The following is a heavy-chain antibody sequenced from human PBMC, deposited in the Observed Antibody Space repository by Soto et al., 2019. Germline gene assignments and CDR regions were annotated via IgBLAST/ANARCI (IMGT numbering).Heavy chain of an antibody. J-gene: IGHJ3*02. CDR2: ISGSGGST. Sequence: EVQLLESGGGLVQPGGSLRLSCAASGFTFSSYAMSWVRQAPGKGLEWVSAISGSGGSTYYADSVKGRFTISRDNSKNTQYLQMNSLRAEDTAVYYCAKVGYCGGDCYSDAFDIWGQGTMVTVSS. V-gene: IGHV3-23*01. D-gene: IGHD2-21*02. CDR3: AKVGYCGGDCYSDAFDI. CDR1: GFTFSSYA.